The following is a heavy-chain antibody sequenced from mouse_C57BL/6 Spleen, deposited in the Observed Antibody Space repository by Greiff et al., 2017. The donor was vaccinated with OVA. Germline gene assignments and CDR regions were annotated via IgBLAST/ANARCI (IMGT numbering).Heavy chain of an antibody. V-gene: IGHV10-1*01. Sequence: DVKLVESGGGLVQPKGSLKLSCAASGFSFNTYAMNWVRQAPGKGLEWVARIRSKSNNYATYYADSVKDRFTISRDDSESMLYLQMNNLKTEDTAMYYCVRCGYYAMDYWGQGTSVTVSS. CDR1: GFSFNTYA. J-gene: IGHJ4*01. CDR2: IRSKSNNYAT. CDR3: VRCGYYAMDY.